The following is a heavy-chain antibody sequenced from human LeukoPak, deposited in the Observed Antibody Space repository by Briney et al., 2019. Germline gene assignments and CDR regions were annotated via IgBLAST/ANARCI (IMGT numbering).Heavy chain of an antibody. CDR3: ARGQGLLWFGELLSKTYGMDV. Sequence: GASVKVSCKASGYTFTGDYMHWVRQAPGQGLEWMGWINPNSGATSFAQKFQGRVTLTRDTSSSTAHMELSRLRSDDTAVYYCARGQGLLWFGELLSKTYGMDVWGQGTTVTVSS. D-gene: IGHD3-10*01. CDR1: GYTFTGDY. J-gene: IGHJ6*02. CDR2: INPNSGAT. V-gene: IGHV1-2*02.